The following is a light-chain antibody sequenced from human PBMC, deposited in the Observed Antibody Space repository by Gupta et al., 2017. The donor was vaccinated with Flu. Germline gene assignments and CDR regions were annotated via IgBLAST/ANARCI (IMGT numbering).Light chain of an antibody. CDR2: EFV. V-gene: IGLV3-21*02. CDR1: NTGSKS. Sequence: GNNTGSKSVHCYQHKPCKASVFVFHEFVALPSWIPELFSGSNSGNTATLTISKVESGDEADYYCQVWDSSSDHPGVFGGGTKLTFL. J-gene: IGLJ2*01. CDR3: QVWDSSSDHPGV.